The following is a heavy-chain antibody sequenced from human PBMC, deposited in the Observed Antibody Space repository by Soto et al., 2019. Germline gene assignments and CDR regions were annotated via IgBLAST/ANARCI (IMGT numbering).Heavy chain of an antibody. D-gene: IGHD3-16*01. CDR2: INAGNGNT. Sequence: VASVKVSCKASGYTFTSYAMHWVRQAPGQRLEWMGWINAGNGNTKYSQKFQGRVTITRDTSASTAYMELSSLRSEDTAVYYCARVGLSLLLPNYYYYGMDVWGQGTTVTVSS. J-gene: IGHJ6*02. CDR3: ARVGLSLLLPNYYYYGMDV. V-gene: IGHV1-3*01. CDR1: GYTFTSYA.